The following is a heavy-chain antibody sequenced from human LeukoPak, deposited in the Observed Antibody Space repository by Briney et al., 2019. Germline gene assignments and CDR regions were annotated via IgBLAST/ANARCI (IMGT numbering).Heavy chain of an antibody. CDR1: GGSISSYY. D-gene: IGHD3-16*01. V-gene: IGHV4-59*01. CDR2: IYYSGST. J-gene: IGHJ6*02. CDR3: ARHQGEVHYYYGMDV. Sequence: SETLSLTCTVSGGSISSYYWSWIRQPPGKGLEWIGYIYYSGSTNYNPSLKSRVTISVDTSKNQFSLKLSSMTAADTAVYYCARHQGEVHYYYGMDVWGQGTTVTVSS.